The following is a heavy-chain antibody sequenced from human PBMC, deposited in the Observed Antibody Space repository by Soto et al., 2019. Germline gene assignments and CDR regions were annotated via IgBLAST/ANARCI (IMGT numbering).Heavy chain of an antibody. D-gene: IGHD3-22*01. CDR3: VGGYPWVGFDY. V-gene: IGHV4-30-2*01. CDR1: GDTISTGGYT. CDR2: TYHSGNP. J-gene: IGHJ4*02. Sequence: PSETLSLTCDVSGDTISTGGYTWAWIRQPPGKALEWIGHTYHSGNPYYNPSLKSRVIISVDRSKNQFSLKVTSVTATDTAVYICVGGYPWVGFDYWGQGTLVTVSS.